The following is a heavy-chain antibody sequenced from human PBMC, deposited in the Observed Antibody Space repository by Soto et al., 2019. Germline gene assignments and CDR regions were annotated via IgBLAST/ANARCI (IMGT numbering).Heavy chain of an antibody. CDR2: ISSSSSYI. D-gene: IGHD3-3*01. Sequence: GGSLRLSCAASGFTFSSYSMNWVRQAPGKGLEWVSSISSSSSYIYYADSVKGRFTISRDNAKNSLYLQMNSLRTEDTAVYYCARDYHYDFWSGYNWFDPWGQGTLVTVSS. CDR3: ARDYHYDFWSGYNWFDP. J-gene: IGHJ5*02. V-gene: IGHV3-21*01. CDR1: GFTFSSYS.